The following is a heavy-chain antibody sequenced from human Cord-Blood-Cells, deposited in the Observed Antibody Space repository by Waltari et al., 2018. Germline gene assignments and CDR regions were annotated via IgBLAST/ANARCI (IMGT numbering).Heavy chain of an antibody. CDR3: AREEVARPDY. J-gene: IGHJ4*02. V-gene: IGHV1-69*09. D-gene: IGHD6-6*01. Sequence: QVQLVQSGAEVKKPGSSVKVSCKASGGTFSSYAISWVRQAPGQGREWMGRIIPILGIANYAQNFQGRVTITADKSTSTAYMELSSLRSEDTAVYYCAREEVARPDYWGQGTLVTVSS. CDR2: IIPILGIA. CDR1: GGTFSSYA.